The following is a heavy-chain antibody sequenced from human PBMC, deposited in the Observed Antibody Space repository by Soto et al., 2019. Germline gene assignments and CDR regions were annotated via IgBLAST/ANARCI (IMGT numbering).Heavy chain of an antibody. J-gene: IGHJ6*02. Sequence: GGSLRLSCAASGFTFSSYGMHWVRQAPGKGLEWVAVISYDGSNKYYADSVKGRFTISRDNSKNTLYLQMNSLRAEDTAVYYCAKTRRRDSSGYLYYYYGMDVWGQGTTVTVSS. CDR1: GFTFSSYG. D-gene: IGHD3-22*01. CDR3: AKTRRRDSSGYLYYYYGMDV. CDR2: ISYDGSNK. V-gene: IGHV3-30*18.